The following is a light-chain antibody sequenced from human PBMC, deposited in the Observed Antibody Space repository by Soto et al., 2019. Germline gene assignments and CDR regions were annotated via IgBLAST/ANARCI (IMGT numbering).Light chain of an antibody. CDR1: QSVSTNY. CDR3: QQYGSSPPT. Sequence: EIVLTQSPGTLSLSAGERATLSCRASQSVSTNYLAWYQRKPGQAPRLLIYGASSRATGIPDRFSGSGSGKDFTLTITRLEPEDFAVYYCQQYGSSPPTFGQGTKVEIK. V-gene: IGKV3-20*01. CDR2: GAS. J-gene: IGKJ1*01.